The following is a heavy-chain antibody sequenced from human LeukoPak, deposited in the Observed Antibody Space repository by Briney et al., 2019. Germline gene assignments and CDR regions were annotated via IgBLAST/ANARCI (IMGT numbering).Heavy chain of an antibody. CDR2: IYHSGST. CDR1: GGSISSGGYS. V-gene: IGHV4-30-2*01. J-gene: IGHJ4*02. D-gene: IGHD2-2*01. Sequence: SETLSLTCAVSGGSISSGGYSWSWIRQPPEKGLEWIGYIYHSGSTYYNPSLKSRVTISVDRSKNQFSLKLSSVTAADTAVYYCARVVPAAIFDYWGQGTLVTVSS. CDR3: ARVVPAAIFDY.